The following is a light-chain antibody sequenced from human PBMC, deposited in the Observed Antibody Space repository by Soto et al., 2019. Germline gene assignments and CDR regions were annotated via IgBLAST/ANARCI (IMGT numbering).Light chain of an antibody. V-gene: IGLV1-51*01. J-gene: IGLJ3*02. CDR3: GTWDSSLNVWM. CDR1: GSNIGSNY. CDR2: YND. Sequence: QSVLTQPPSVSAAPGQRVTISCSGSGSNIGSNYLSWYQQLPGTAPKLLLYYNDNRPSGIPARFSASKSGTSATLDITGLQTGDEAYYYCGTWDSSLNVWMFGGGTKLTVL.